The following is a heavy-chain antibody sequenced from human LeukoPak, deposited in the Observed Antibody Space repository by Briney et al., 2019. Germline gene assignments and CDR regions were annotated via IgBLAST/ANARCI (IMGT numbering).Heavy chain of an antibody. V-gene: IGHV1-24*01. CDR2: FVPEDGET. Sequence: ASVKVSCKLSGDTLTELSMHWVRQSPRKGLEWMGGFVPEDGETIYAQKFQGRVTMTEDTSTDTAYMELSSLRSDDTAVYFCATLPRGHLFDSWGQGTLVTVSS. CDR3: ATLPRGHLFDS. D-gene: IGHD3-10*01. J-gene: IGHJ4*02. CDR1: GDTLTELS.